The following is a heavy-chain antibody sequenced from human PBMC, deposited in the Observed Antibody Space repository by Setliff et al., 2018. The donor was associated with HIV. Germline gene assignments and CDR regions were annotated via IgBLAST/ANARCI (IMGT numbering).Heavy chain of an antibody. J-gene: IGHJ3*01. D-gene: IGHD3-22*01. CDR3: ARHRVDTSMLVVKSPGAFDL. CDR1: GYSFGDYW. V-gene: IGHV5-51*01. Sequence: GESLKISCRGFGYSFGDYWIGWVRQKPGQGLEWMGIIFPSDSDTRVNPSFQGQVTISADRSTYGAFLQWRSLKASDTGMYFCARHRVDTSMLVVKSPGAFDLWGQGKLVTVSS. CDR2: IFPSDSDT.